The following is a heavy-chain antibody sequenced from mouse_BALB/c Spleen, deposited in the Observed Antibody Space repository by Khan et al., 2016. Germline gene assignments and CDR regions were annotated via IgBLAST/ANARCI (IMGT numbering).Heavy chain of an antibody. D-gene: IGHD2-4*01. J-gene: IGHJ3*01. CDR1: GYTITSDYA. CDR2: ISYSGNT. Sequence: EVQLQESGPGLVKPSQSLSLTCTVTGYTITSDYAWNWIRQFPGNKLEWMGYISYSGNTSYNPSLKSRFSITRDTSKNQFFLQLNSVTTEDTATYYCARLMITCWFAYWGQVTLVTVSA. V-gene: IGHV3-2*02. CDR3: ARLMITCWFAY.